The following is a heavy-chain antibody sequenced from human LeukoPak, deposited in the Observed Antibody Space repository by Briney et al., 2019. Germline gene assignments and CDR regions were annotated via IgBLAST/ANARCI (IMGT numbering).Heavy chain of an antibody. J-gene: IGHJ4*02. Sequence: GGSLRLSCAASGFTFSSYAMTWVRQAPGKGLEWVSAISGSGASTYYADSVKGRFTISRDNSKNTLSLQLNSLRAEDTAVYYCAKGTSSSCYSAPNYWGQGTLVTVSS. CDR3: AKGTSSSCYSAPNY. CDR1: GFTFSSYA. CDR2: ISGSGAST. V-gene: IGHV3-23*01. D-gene: IGHD2-15*01.